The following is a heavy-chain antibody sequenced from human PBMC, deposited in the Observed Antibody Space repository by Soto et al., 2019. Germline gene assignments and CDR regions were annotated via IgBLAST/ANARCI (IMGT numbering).Heavy chain of an antibody. D-gene: IGHD3-22*01. V-gene: IGHV3-11*01. CDR2: ISSSDSI. CDR3: ARDLGYYDSSGYFDY. J-gene: IGHJ4*02. Sequence: PGGSLRLFCAASGFTFSDYYMSWIRQAPGKGLEWVSYISSSDSIYYADSVKGRFTISRDNAKNSVYLQMNSLRAEDTAVYYCARDLGYYDSSGYFDYWGQGTLVTVSS. CDR1: GFTFSDYY.